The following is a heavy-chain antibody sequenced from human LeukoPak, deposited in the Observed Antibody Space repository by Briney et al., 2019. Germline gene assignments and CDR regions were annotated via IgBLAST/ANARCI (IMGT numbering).Heavy chain of an antibody. CDR1: GFTFSNYA. J-gene: IGHJ4*02. CDR3: ARDKWELDPYFDY. CDR2: ISSNGDST. Sequence: GGSLRLSCVASGFTFSNYAMHWVRQAPGKGLEYVSAISSNGDSTYYANSVKGRFTISRDNSKNTLFLQMGSLRAEDMAVYYCARDKWELDPYFDYWGQGTLVTVSS. D-gene: IGHD1-26*01. V-gene: IGHV3-64*01.